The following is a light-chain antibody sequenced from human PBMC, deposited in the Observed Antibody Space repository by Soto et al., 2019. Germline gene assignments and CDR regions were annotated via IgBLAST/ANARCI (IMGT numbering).Light chain of an antibody. CDR1: QVISSW. Sequence: DIQMTQSPSTLSASVGDRVTITCRASQVISSWLAWYQQKPGKAPKLLIYDASSLESWVPSRFSGSGSGTEFTLTISSLQPDDFATYYCQQYNSYSPWKFGQGTKVDIK. J-gene: IGKJ1*01. CDR3: QQYNSYSPWK. V-gene: IGKV1-5*01. CDR2: DAS.